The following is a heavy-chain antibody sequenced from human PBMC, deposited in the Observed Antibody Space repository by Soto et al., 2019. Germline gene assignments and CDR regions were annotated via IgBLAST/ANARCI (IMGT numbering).Heavy chain of an antibody. J-gene: IGHJ5*02. V-gene: IGHV4-34*01. D-gene: IGHD5-18*01. CDR3: ARGDTAMVTGPGWFDP. Sequence: SETLSLTCAVYGGSFSGYYWSCIRQPPGKGLEWIVEINHSGSTNYNPSLKSRVTISVDTSKNQFSLKLSSVTAADTAVYYCARGDTAMVTGPGWFDPWGQGTLVTVSS. CDR2: INHSGST. CDR1: GGSFSGYY.